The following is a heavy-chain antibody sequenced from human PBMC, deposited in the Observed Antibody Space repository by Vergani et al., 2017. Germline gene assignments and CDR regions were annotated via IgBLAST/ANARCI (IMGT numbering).Heavy chain of an antibody. D-gene: IGHD6-13*01. J-gene: IGHJ6*02. CDR2: ISYDGSNK. CDR3: AKDHFTSSSWTIYYYYYGMDV. CDR1: GFTFSSYA. Sequence: VQLLESGGGLVQPGGSLRLSCAASGFTFSSYAMHWVRQAPGKGLEWVAVISYDGSNKYYADSVKGRFTISRDNSKNTLYLQMNSLRAEDTAVYYCAKDHFTSSSWTIYYYYYGMDVWGQGTTVTVSS. V-gene: IGHV3-30*04.